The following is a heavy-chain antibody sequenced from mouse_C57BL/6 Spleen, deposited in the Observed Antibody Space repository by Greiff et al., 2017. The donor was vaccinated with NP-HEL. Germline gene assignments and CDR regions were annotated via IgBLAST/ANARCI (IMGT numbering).Heavy chain of an antibody. V-gene: IGHV6-3*01. CDR3: TASLITTVVEFDY. CDR1: GFTFSNYW. D-gene: IGHD1-1*01. CDR2: ISLKSDNYAT. J-gene: IGHJ2*01. Sequence: EVKLQESGGGLVQPGGSMKLSCVASGFTFSNYWMNWVRQSPEKGLEWVAQISLKSDNYATHSPESVQGRFTISRDDYKSRIYLQMNNLRAEDTGIYYCTASLITTVVEFDYWGQGTTLTVSS.